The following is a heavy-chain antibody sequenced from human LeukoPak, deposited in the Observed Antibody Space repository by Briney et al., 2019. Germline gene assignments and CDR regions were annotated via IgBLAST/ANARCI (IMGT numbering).Heavy chain of an antibody. V-gene: IGHV4-38-2*02. CDR3: VRAPGYDFWSGYSPYYFDY. J-gene: IGHJ4*02. CDR2: IYHSGST. D-gene: IGHD3-3*01. Sequence: SETLSLTCTVSGYSISSGYYWGWIRQPPGKGLERMGSIYHSGSTYYNPSLKSRDTISVDTSKNQFSLKLSSVTAADTAVYYCVRAPGYDFWSGYSPYYFDYWGQGTLVTVSS. CDR1: GYSISSGYY.